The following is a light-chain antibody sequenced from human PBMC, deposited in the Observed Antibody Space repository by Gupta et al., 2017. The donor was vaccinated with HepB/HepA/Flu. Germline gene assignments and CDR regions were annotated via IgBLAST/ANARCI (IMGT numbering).Light chain of an antibody. V-gene: IGLV4-69*01. Sequence: QLVLTQPPSVSASLRASVKLTCTLTSGPSRYAIAGHQQQPEKGPRYLMKLDSDGSHNKGAGIPDRFSGSSSGGERYLTISRLQSEDEADYYCQTWGIGIRVFGGGTKLTVL. CDR1: SGPSRYA. CDR3: QTWGIGIRV. J-gene: IGLJ3*02. CDR2: LDSDGSH.